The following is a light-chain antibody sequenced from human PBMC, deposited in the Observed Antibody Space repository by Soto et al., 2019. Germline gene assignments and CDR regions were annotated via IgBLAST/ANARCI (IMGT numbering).Light chain of an antibody. V-gene: IGKV1-39*01. CDR2: AAS. CDR1: ETTASY. Sequence: IQMTQSPSSLSASVGDRVTITCRASETTASYLNWYQQKPGKAPKLLIRAASRLESGVPARFSGSGSGTDFTLTISSLQPEEVATYYCQQSYNTPFTFGPGTKVDV. J-gene: IGKJ3*01. CDR3: QQSYNTPFT.